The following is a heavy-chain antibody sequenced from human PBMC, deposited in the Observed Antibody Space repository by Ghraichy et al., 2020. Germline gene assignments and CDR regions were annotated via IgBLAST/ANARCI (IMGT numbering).Heavy chain of an antibody. Sequence: GGSLRLSCSASGFTFSSYSMNWVRQAPGKGLECVSSISSSSSYIYYADSLKGRFTISRDNAKNSLYLQMNSLRAEDTAVYYCARGGFANWFDPWGQGTLVTVSS. CDR3: ARGGFANWFDP. CDR1: GFTFSSYS. CDR2: ISSSSSYI. J-gene: IGHJ5*02. V-gene: IGHV3-21*01.